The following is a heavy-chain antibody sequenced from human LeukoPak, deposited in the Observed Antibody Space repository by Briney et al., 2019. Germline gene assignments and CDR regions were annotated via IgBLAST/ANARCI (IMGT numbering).Heavy chain of an antibody. D-gene: IGHD6-19*01. J-gene: IGHJ4*02. V-gene: IGHV3-30*04. CDR2: ISNDGTIQ. Sequence: SGGSLRLSCAASGFTFRAYAMHWVRQAPGKGLEGLAVISNDGTIQYYADSVKGRFTISRDNSKNTLYLQLNSLRAEDTTVYYCAKTTYASNSSGWYNHFDYWGQGTLVTVSS. CDR1: GFTFRAYA. CDR3: AKTTYASNSSGWYNHFDY.